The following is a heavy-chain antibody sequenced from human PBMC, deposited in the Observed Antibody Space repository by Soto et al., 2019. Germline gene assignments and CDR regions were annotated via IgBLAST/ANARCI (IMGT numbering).Heavy chain of an antibody. V-gene: IGHV3-21*01. CDR2: ISSSSSYI. CDR1: GFTFSSYS. CDR3: ARDGYYYDSSGSNGFDP. J-gene: IGHJ5*02. D-gene: IGHD3-22*01. Sequence: PGGSLRLSCAASGFTFSSYSMNWVRQAPGKGLEWVSSISSSSSYIYYADSVKGRFTISRDNAKNSLYLQMNGLRAEDTAVYYCARDGYYYDSSGSNGFDPWGQGTMVTVS.